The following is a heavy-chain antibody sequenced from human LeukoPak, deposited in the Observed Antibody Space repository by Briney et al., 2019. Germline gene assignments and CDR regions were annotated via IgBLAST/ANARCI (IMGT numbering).Heavy chain of an antibody. D-gene: IGHD3-22*01. CDR3: ARHGYYYDSSGSYDAFDI. J-gene: IGHJ3*02. Sequence: PSETLSLTCTVSGGSISSYYWSWIRQPPGKGLEWIGYIYYSGSTNYNPSLKSRVTISVDTSKNQFSLKLSSVTAADTAVYYCARHGYYYDSSGSYDAFDIWGQGTMVTVSS. CDR1: GGSISSYY. V-gene: IGHV4-59*08. CDR2: IYYSGST.